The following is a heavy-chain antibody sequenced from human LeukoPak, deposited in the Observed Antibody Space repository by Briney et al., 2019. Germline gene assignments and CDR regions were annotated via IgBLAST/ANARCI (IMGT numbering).Heavy chain of an antibody. Sequence: GGSLRLSCAASGFTFSNAWMSWVRQAPGKGLEWVGRIKSKTDGGTTDYAAPVKGRFTISRDDSRNTLYLQMNSLRAEDTAVYYCAELGITMIGGVWGKGTTVTISS. J-gene: IGHJ6*04. CDR1: GFTFSNAW. CDR2: IKSKTDGGTT. V-gene: IGHV3-15*01. D-gene: IGHD3-10*02. CDR3: AELGITMIGGV.